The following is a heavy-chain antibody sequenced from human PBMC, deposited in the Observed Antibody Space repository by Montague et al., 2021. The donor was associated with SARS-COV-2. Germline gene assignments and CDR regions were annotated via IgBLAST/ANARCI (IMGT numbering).Heavy chain of an antibody. V-gene: IGHV4-34*01. CDR2: INYCGST. CDR1: GGSFSDYH. J-gene: IGHJ4*02. D-gene: IGHD1-1*01. Sequence: SETLSLTCAVYGGSFSDYHWTWIRQSPGGGLEWIGQINYCGSTKYNPSLRSRVTIYIDTSKNHFSLTLTSVTAADTAVYYCARGAPGYWGQGTLVTVSS. CDR3: ARGAPGY.